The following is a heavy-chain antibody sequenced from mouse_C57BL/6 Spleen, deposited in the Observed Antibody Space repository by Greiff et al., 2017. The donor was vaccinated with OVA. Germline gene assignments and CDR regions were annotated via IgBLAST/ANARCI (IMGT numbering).Heavy chain of an antibody. CDR1: GYTFTEYT. V-gene: IGHV1-62-2*01. CDR3: ARQSYYSNYGHYFDY. J-gene: IGHJ2*01. D-gene: IGHD2-5*01. CDR2: FYPGSGSI. Sequence: QVQLKQSGAELVKPGASVKLSCKASGYTFTEYTIHWVKQRSGQGLEWIGWFYPGSGSIKYNEKFKDKATLTADKSSSTVYMELSRLTSEDSAVYFCARQSYYSNYGHYFDYWGQGTTLTVSS.